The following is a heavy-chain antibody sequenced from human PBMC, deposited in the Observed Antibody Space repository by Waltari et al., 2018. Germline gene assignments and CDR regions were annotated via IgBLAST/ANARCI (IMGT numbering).Heavy chain of an antibody. CDR3: ATSFAHSGTGYADFAF. D-gene: IGHD1-26*01. V-gene: IGHV3-23*01. Sequence: EAQLLESGGGLVQPGESPRLSCPAAGFSLGSSPLGWVRQAPEEGLEWISVITRSGDILFNADSVKGRFIISRDNSKKTLHLQMSSLSAEDTGMYYCATSFAHSGTGYADFAFWGQGTLVAVSS. CDR2: ITRSGDIL. CDR1: GFSLGSSP. J-gene: IGHJ4*02.